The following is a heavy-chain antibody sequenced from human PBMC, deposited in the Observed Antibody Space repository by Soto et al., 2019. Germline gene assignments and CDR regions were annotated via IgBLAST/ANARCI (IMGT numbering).Heavy chain of an antibody. J-gene: IGHJ4*02. CDR2: INSDGRST. CDR3: AKEPVTSIPPRIDF. Sequence: PGGSLRLSCAASGFTFSGYWMHWVRQATGKGLVWVSRINSDGRSTSYADSVKGRFTISRDNAKNTLYLQMNSMRAEDTAVYYCAKEPVTSIPPRIDFWGQGALVTVSS. V-gene: IGHV3-74*01. D-gene: IGHD2-21*02. CDR1: GFTFSGYW.